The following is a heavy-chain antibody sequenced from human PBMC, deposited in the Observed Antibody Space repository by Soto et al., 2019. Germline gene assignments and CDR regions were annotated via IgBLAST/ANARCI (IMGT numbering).Heavy chain of an antibody. CDR1: GFTFSSYS. V-gene: IGHV3-21*01. CDR2: ISSSSSYI. D-gene: IGHD2-2*01. Sequence: PGGSLRLSCAASGFTFSSYSMNWVRQAPGKGLEWVSSISSSSSYIYYADSVKGRFTISRDNAKNSLYLQMNSLRAEDTAVYYCAREMXXVPAADVWGQGTTVTVSS. J-gene: IGHJ6*02. CDR3: AREMXXVPAADV.